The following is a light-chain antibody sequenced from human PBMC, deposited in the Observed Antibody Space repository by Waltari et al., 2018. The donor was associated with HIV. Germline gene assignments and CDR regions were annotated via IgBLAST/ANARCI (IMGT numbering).Light chain of an antibody. J-gene: IGKJ1*01. CDR3: HQYSNYLGS. CDR1: QTVGDW. CDR2: RAT. Sequence: DSHRPQSPPTPTAPIGDRVHITCRASQTVGDWLAWYQQKPGEAPTLLIYRATTVENGVPSRFSGSASGTDFTLTIDSLHPDDFATYYCHQYSNYLGSFGQGTRVQLK. V-gene: IGKV1-5*03.